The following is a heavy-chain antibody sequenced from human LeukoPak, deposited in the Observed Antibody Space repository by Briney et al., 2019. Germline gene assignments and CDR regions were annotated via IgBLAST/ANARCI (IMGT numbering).Heavy chain of an antibody. D-gene: IGHD2-2*02. V-gene: IGHV2-5*01. CDR1: GFSLSTSGVG. CDR3: ARLLDQLLYGGGFDP. CDR2: SYWNDDK. Sequence: SGPTLVNPTQTLTLTCTFSGFSLSTSGVGVGWIRQPPGKALEWLALSYWNDDKRYSPSLKSRLTITKDTSKNQVVLTMTNMDPVDTATYYCARLLDQLLYGGGFDPWGQGTLVTVSS. J-gene: IGHJ5*02.